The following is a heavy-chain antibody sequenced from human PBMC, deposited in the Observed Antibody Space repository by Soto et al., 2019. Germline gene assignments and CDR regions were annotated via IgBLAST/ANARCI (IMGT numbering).Heavy chain of an antibody. D-gene: IGHD7-27*01. CDR3: AKDLGHGGRGAFDI. V-gene: IGHV3-30*18. CDR2: ISYDGSNK. CDR1: GFTFSFYG. J-gene: IGHJ3*02. Sequence: QVQLVESGGGVVQPGRSLRLSCAASGFTFSFYGMHWVRQAPGKGLEWVAVISYDGSNKYYADSVKSRFTISRDNSKNTLNLQMNSLRAEDTAVYYCAKDLGHGGRGAFDIWGQGTMVTVSS.